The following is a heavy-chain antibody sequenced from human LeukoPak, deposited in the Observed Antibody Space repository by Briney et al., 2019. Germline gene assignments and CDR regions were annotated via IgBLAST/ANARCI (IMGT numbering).Heavy chain of an antibody. CDR3: ARGPPLFDP. CDR1: GFTFSSYT. V-gene: IGHV3-48*04. CDR2: IDLSGSTL. J-gene: IGHJ5*02. Sequence: GGFLRLSCAASGFTFSSYTMNWVRQAPGKGLEWVSYIDLSGSTLYYVDSVKGRFTISRDNAKNSLYLQMNSLRAEDTAVYYCARGPPLFDPWGQGTLVAVSS.